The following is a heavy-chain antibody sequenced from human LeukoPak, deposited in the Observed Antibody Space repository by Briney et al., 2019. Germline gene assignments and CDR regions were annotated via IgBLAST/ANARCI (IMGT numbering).Heavy chain of an antibody. CDR1: GGIFNSYA. J-gene: IGHJ2*01. CDR3: ARSQPLAYFDL. Sequence: ASVKVSCRASGGIFNSYAISWVRQAPGQGLEWMGGIIPIFGTANYAQKFQGRVTITADKSTNTAYMELSSLRSEDTAVYYCARSQPLAYFDLWGRGTLVTVSS. V-gene: IGHV1-69*06. CDR2: IIPIFGTA.